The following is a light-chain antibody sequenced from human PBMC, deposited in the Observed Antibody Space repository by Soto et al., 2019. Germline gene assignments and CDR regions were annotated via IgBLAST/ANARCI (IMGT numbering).Light chain of an antibody. V-gene: IGLV2-23*01. J-gene: IGLJ1*01. Sequence: QSVLTQPASVSGSPGQSITISCTGTSSDVGSYNLVSWYQQHPGKAPKLMIYEGSKRPSGVSNRFSGSKSGNTASLTISGLQADDEADYYCCSYAGSSTQAFGTGKKVTV. CDR2: EGS. CDR1: SSDVGSYNL. CDR3: CSYAGSSTQA.